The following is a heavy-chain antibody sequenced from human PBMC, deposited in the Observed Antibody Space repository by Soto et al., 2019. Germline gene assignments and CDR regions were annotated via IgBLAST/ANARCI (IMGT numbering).Heavy chain of an antibody. CDR1: GFIFRGYG. J-gene: IGHJ4*01. CDR3: AKVVQMATVRGYFDY. V-gene: IGHV3-23*01. D-gene: IGHD4-4*01. CDR2: INGDGGST. Sequence: GGSLRLSCAASGFIFRGYGMSWVRQAPGKGLEWVAAINGDGGSTYYADSVKGRFTISRDNSKNTLDLQMNSLRDEDTAVYYCAKVVQMATVRGYFDYWGHGTLVTVSS.